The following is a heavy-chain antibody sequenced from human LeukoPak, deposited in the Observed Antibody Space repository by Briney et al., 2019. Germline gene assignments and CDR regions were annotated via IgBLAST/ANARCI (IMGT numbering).Heavy chain of an antibody. D-gene: IGHD2-15*01. CDR3: ARGDCSGGSCYHNWVDP. J-gene: IGHJ5*02. Sequence: AETLSLTCAVYGVSFSGYYWSWIRQPPGKGLEWVGEINHSGSTNYNPSLKSRVTISADTSKNQISLKLSSVTAADTAVYYCARGDCSGGSCYHNWVDPWGQGTLVTVSS. CDR1: GVSFSGYY. CDR2: INHSGST. V-gene: IGHV4-34*01.